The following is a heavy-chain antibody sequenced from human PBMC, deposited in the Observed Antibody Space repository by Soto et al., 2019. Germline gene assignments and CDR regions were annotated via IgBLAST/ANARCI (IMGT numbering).Heavy chain of an antibody. CDR1: GFTFSSYG. D-gene: IGHD5-18*01. J-gene: IGHJ4*02. Sequence: QVQLVESGGGVVQPGRSLRLSCAASGFTFSSYGMHWVRQAPGKGLEWVAVISYDGSNKYYADSVKGRFTISRDNSKNTLDLQMNSMRAEDTAVYYCAKDPYSYGYVLDYWGQGTLVTVSS. CDR3: AKDPYSYGYVLDY. CDR2: ISYDGSNK. V-gene: IGHV3-30*18.